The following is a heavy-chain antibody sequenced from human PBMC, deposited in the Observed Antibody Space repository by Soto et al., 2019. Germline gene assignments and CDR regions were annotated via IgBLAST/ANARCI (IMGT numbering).Heavy chain of an antibody. Sequence: QVQLVESGGGVVQPGRSLRLACAASGFTFSDYGMHWVRQAPGKGLEWVAVISYDGSKVYYADSVKGRFTISRESSENTLDLQMNSLRAEDTAVYYCAKDLSVLATIQSFDSWGQGTLVTVSS. CDR2: ISYDGSKV. CDR1: GFTFSDYG. V-gene: IGHV3-30*18. D-gene: IGHD5-12*01. CDR3: AKDLSVLATIQSFDS. J-gene: IGHJ4*02.